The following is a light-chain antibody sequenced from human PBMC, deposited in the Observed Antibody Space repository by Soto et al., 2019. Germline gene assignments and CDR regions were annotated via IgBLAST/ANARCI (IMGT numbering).Light chain of an antibody. Sequence: EIVMTQSPATLSVSPGERATLSCRASQSVSSSYLAWYQQKPGQAPRPLIYGASSRATGIPDRFSGSGSGTDFTLTISRLEPEDFAVYYCQQYGSSPWTFGQGTKVDI. J-gene: IGKJ1*01. CDR1: QSVSSSY. V-gene: IGKV3-20*01. CDR2: GAS. CDR3: QQYGSSPWT.